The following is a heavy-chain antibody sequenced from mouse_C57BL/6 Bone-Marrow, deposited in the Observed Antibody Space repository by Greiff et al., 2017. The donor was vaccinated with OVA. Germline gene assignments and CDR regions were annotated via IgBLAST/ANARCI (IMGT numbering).Heavy chain of an antibody. CDR1: GFNIKDDY. D-gene: IGHD1-1*01. Sequence: EVQLQESGAELVRPGASVKLSCTASGFNIKDDYMHWVKQRPEQGLEWIGWIDPENGDTEYASKFQGKATITADTSSNTAYLQLSSLTSEDTAVYYCTTVLRYPAWFAYWGQGTLVTVSA. CDR3: TTVLRYPAWFAY. J-gene: IGHJ3*01. CDR2: IDPENGDT. V-gene: IGHV14-4*01.